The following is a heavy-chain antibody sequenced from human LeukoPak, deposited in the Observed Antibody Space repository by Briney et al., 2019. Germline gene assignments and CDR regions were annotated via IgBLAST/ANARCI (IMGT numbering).Heavy chain of an antibody. CDR2: IYHSGST. D-gene: IGHD2-2*02. V-gene: IGHV4-30-2*01. J-gene: IGHJ3*02. CDR1: GGSISSGGYS. CDR3: ARAIRDIVVVPAAIPHAFDI. Sequence: SQTLSLTCAVSGGSISSGGYSWSWIRQPPGKGLEWIGYIYHSGSTYYNPSLKSRVTISVDRSKNQFSLKLSSVTAADTAVYYCARAIRDIVVVPAAIPHAFDIWDQGTMVTVSS.